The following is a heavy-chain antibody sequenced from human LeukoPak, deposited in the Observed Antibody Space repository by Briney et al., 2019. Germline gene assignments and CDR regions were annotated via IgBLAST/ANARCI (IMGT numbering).Heavy chain of an antibody. Sequence: ASVKLSCRASGYTFTSYYMHWVRQAPGQGLEWMGIINPSGGSTSYAQKFQGRVTMTRDTSTSTVYMELSSLRSEDTAVYYCARDFDSSGYYYGEFVYWGQGTLVTVSS. CDR3: ARDFDSSGYYYGEFVY. CDR2: INPSGGST. V-gene: IGHV1-46*01. J-gene: IGHJ4*02. CDR1: GYTFTSYY. D-gene: IGHD3-22*01.